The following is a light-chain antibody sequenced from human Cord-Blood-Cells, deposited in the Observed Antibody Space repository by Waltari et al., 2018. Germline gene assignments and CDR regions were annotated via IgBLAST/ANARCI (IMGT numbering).Light chain of an antibody. Sequence: DIQMTQSPSSLSASVGDRVTITCQASQDISNYLNWYQQKPGKAPKLLIYDASNLETGVPSRFSGSGSGTDFTFTISSLQPEDIATYYCQQYDNLLTFGGGTKVVIK. CDR3: QQYDNLLT. V-gene: IGKV1-33*01. J-gene: IGKJ4*01. CDR2: DAS. CDR1: QDISNY.